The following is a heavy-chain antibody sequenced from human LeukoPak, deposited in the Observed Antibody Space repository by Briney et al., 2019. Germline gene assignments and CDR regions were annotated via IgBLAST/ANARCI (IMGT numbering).Heavy chain of an antibody. CDR3: AKFSPYGGNSY. J-gene: IGHJ4*02. D-gene: IGHD4-23*01. CDR2: ISGSGSNT. Sequence: GGSLRLSCAASGFTFSSYWMSWVRQAPGKGLEWVSAISGSGSNTYYADSVKGGFTISRDNSKDTLYLQMNSLRVEDTAVYYCAKFSPYGGNSYWGQGTLVTVSS. V-gene: IGHV3-23*01. CDR1: GFTFSSYW.